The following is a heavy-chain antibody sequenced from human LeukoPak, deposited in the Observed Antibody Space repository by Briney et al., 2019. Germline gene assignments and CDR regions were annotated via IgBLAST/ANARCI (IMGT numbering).Heavy chain of an antibody. CDR2: ISSGSSYI. Sequence: SGGSLRLSCAASGFTFSSYEMNWVRQAPGKGLEWVSSISSGSSYIYYADSVKGRFTISRDNAKNSLYLQMNSLRAEDTAVYYCARDYYNILTGYYLFWGQGTLVTVSS. D-gene: IGHD3-9*01. CDR3: ARDYYNILTGYYLF. CDR1: GFTFSSYE. V-gene: IGHV3-21*01. J-gene: IGHJ4*02.